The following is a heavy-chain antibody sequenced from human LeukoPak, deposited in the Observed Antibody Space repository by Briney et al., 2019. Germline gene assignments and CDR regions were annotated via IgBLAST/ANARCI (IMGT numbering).Heavy chain of an antibody. CDR2: ISGSGGST. V-gene: IGHV3-23*01. J-gene: IGHJ3*02. CDR3: AKDPTRIQWEPDAFEI. Sequence: GGSLRLSCAASGFTVSSNYMSWVRQAPGKGLEWVLAISGSGGSTYYADSVKGRFTISRDNSKNTLYLQMNSLRAEDTAVYYCAKDPTRIQWEPDAFEIWGQGTMDTVSS. D-gene: IGHD1-26*01. CDR1: GFTVSSNY.